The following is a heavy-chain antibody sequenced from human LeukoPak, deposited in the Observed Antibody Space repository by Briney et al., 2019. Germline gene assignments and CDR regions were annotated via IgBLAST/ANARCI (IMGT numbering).Heavy chain of an antibody. V-gene: IGHV3-7*01. CDR3: ARERYSSSWYVFDY. CDR2: IKQDGSEK. D-gene: IGHD6-13*01. CDR1: GFTFSSYW. Sequence: GGSLRLSCAASGFTFSSYWMSWVRQAPGKGLEWVANIKQDGSEKYYVDSVKGRFTISRDNSKNTLYLQMNSLRAEDTAVYYCARERYSSSWYVFDYWGQGTLVTVSS. J-gene: IGHJ4*02.